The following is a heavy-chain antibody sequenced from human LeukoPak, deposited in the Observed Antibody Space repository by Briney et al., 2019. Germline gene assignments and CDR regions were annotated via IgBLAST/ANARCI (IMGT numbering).Heavy chain of an antibody. J-gene: IGHJ4*02. Sequence: GGSLRLSCAASGFTFSSYAMSWVRQAPGKGLEWVSAISGSGGSTYYADSVKGRFTISRDNSKNTLYLQMNSLRAEDTAVYYCAKASYEYDFWSGYYTDYWGQGTLVTVSS. D-gene: IGHD3-3*01. CDR2: ISGSGGST. CDR1: GFTFSSYA. V-gene: IGHV3-23*01. CDR3: AKASYEYDFWSGYYTDY.